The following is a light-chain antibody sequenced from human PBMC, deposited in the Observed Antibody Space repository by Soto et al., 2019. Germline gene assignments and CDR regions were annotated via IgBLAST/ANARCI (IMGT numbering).Light chain of an antibody. J-gene: IGLJ2*01. CDR2: EVN. CDR3: SSYTSSSTLV. Sequence: QSVLTQPASVSGSPGQSITISCTGTSSDVGGYNYVSWYQHHPGKAPKLMIYEVNNRPSGVSNRFSGSKSGNTASLTISGLQAEDEADYYCSSYTSSSTLVFGGGTKLTVL. V-gene: IGLV2-14*01. CDR1: SSDVGGYNY.